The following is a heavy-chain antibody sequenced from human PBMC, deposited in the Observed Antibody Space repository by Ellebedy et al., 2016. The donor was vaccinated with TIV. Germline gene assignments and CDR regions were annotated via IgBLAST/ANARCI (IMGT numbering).Heavy chain of an antibody. CDR3: ARGPDDYVWGSYRGTLDY. CDR1: GGSFSGYY. J-gene: IGHJ4*02. V-gene: IGHV4-34*01. Sequence: MPSETLSLTCAVYGGSFSGYYWSWIRQPPGKGLEWIGEINHSGSTNYNPSLKSRVTISVDTSKKQFSLKLSPVTAGDTAVYYCARGPDDYVWGSYRGTLDYWGQGTLVTVSS. CDR2: INHSGST. D-gene: IGHD3-16*02.